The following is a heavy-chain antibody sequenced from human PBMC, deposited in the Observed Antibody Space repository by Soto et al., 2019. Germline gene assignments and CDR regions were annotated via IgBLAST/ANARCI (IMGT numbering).Heavy chain of an antibody. CDR1: GFSLSTSGVG. CDR3: AHRRYYYDSSGYASPVGWFDP. CDR2: IYWNDDK. D-gene: IGHD3-22*01. V-gene: IGHV2-5*01. Sequence: QITLKESGPTLVKPTQTLTLTCTFSGFSLSTSGVGVGWIRQPPGKALEWLALIYWNDDKRYSPSLKSRLTIPKDPSKNQVVLTTTNMDPVDTATYYCAHRRYYYDSSGYASPVGWFDPWGQGTLVTVSS. J-gene: IGHJ5*02.